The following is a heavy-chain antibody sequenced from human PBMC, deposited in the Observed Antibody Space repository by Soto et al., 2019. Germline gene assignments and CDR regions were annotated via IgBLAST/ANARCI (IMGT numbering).Heavy chain of an antibody. J-gene: IGHJ6*02. D-gene: IGHD3-3*01. CDR3: AKGGETYYDFWSGHPV. CDR2: ISYDGSNK. Sequence: LXLSCATSGVTFSSYVMHWVRQAPGKGLEWVAVISYDGSNKYYADSVKGRFTISRDNSKNTLYLQMNSLRAEDTAVYYCAKGGETYYDFWSGHPVWGQGTTVTVSS. CDR1: GVTFSSYV. V-gene: IGHV3-30*18.